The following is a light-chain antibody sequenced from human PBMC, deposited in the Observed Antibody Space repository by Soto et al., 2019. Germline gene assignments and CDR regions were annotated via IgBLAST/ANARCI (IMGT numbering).Light chain of an antibody. CDR1: SSDFGGYYY. Sequence: QSALTQPASVSGSPGQSITISCTGTSSDFGGYYYVSWYQHHPGKAPKLMIYQVSNRPSGVSNRFSGSKSGNTASLTISGLQAEDEADYYCSSYTSSNTLFVFGTGTKVNVL. J-gene: IGLJ1*01. V-gene: IGLV2-14*01. CDR3: SSYTSSNTLFV. CDR2: QVS.